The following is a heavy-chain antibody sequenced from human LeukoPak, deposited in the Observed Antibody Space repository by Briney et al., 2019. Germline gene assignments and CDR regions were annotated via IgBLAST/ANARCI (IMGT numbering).Heavy chain of an antibody. CDR1: GGTFSSYA. J-gene: IGHJ4*02. Sequence: ASVKVSCKASGGTFSSYAISWVRQAPGQGLEWMGWINTNTGNPTYAQGFTGRFVFSLDTSASTAYLQISSLKAEDTAVYYCAREPLYSSSWYPNYFDYWGQGTLVTVSS. D-gene: IGHD6-13*01. CDR2: INTNTGNP. V-gene: IGHV7-4-1*02. CDR3: AREPLYSSSWYPNYFDY.